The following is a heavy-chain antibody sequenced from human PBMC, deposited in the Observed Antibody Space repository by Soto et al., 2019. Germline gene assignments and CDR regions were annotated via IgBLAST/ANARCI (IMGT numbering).Heavy chain of an antibody. D-gene: IGHD2-21*02. J-gene: IGHJ6*02. V-gene: IGHV1-69*12. CDR1: GGTFSSYA. CDR2: IIPIFGTA. Sequence: QVQLVQSGAEVKKPGSSVKVSCKASGGTFSSYAISWVRQAPGQGLEWMGGIIPIFGTANYAQKFQGRVTITEDESTSTAYMELSSLRSEDTAVYYWAGSGAYCGGDCYSSYYYYGMDVWGQGTTVTVSS. CDR3: AGSGAYCGGDCYSSYYYYGMDV.